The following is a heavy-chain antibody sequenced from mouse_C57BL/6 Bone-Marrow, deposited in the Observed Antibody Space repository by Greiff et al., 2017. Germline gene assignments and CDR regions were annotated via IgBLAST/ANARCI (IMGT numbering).Heavy chain of an antibody. Sequence: EVQLQESGPELVKPGASVKISCKASGYSFTDYNMNWVKQSNGKSLEWIGVINPNYGTTSYNQKFKGKATLTVDQSSSTAYMQLNSLTSEDSAVYYCARGFYGSSRYYFDYWGQGTTLTVSS. V-gene: IGHV1-39*01. CDR3: ARGFYGSSRYYFDY. J-gene: IGHJ2*01. CDR2: INPNYGTT. CDR1: GYSFTDYN. D-gene: IGHD1-1*01.